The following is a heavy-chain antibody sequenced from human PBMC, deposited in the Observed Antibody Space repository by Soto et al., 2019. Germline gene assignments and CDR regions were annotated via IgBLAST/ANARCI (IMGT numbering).Heavy chain of an antibody. Sequence: PGESLKISCKGSGYSFTSYWIGWVRQMPGKGLEWMGIIYPGDSDTRYSPSFQGQVTISADKSISTAYLQWSSLKASDTAMYYCARRGDLGYCSSTSCSKIYYYYYGMDVWGQGTTVTVSS. V-gene: IGHV5-51*01. J-gene: IGHJ6*02. CDR1: GYSFTSYW. CDR3: ARRGDLGYCSSTSCSKIYYYYYGMDV. CDR2: IYPGDSDT. D-gene: IGHD2-2*01.